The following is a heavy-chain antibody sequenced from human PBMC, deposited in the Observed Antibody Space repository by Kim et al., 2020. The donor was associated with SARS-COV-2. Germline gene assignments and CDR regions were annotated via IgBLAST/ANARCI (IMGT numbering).Heavy chain of an antibody. CDR2: IYYSGST. J-gene: IGHJ6*02. CDR1: GGSISSGGYY. CDR3: ARDTTVDGMDV. V-gene: IGHV4-31*03. D-gene: IGHD2-2*01. Sequence: SETLSLTCTVSGGSISSGGYYWSWIRQHPGKGLEWIGYIYYSGSTYYNPSLKSRVTISVDTSKNQFSLKLSSVTAADTAVYYCARDTTVDGMDVWGQGTTVTVS.